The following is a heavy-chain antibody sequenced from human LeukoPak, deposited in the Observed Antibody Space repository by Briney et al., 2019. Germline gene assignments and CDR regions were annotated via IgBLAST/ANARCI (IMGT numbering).Heavy chain of an antibody. CDR3: ARALGYCSSASCYYFDN. Sequence: GGSLRLSCAASGFTFSNHGIHWVRQSPEKGLERVSGIDGSGSVTYYADSVKGRFTISRDNAKNSLYLQMNSLRAEDTAVYYCARALGYCSSASCYYFDNWGQGTLVTVSS. V-gene: IGHV3-21*01. D-gene: IGHD2-2*01. CDR1: GFTFSNHG. J-gene: IGHJ4*02. CDR2: IDGSGSVT.